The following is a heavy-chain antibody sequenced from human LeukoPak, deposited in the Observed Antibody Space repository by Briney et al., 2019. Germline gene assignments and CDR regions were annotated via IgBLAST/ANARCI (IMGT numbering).Heavy chain of an antibody. CDR2: IYYSGST. V-gene: IGHV4-39*01. D-gene: IGHD4-23*01. J-gene: IGHJ3*02. CDR3: ARTTVVTLTAFDI. Sequence: SETLSLTCTVSGGSISSSSYYWGWIRQPPGKGLEWIGSIYYSGSTYYNPSLKSRVTISVDTSKNQFSLKLSSVTAADTAVYYCARTTVVTLTAFDIWGQGTMVTVSS. CDR1: GGSISSSSYY.